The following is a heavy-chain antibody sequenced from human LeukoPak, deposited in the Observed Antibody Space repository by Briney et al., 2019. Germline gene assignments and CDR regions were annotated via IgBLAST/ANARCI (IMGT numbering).Heavy chain of an antibody. CDR3: ARGNYDFWSGSAGGTFDY. J-gene: IGHJ4*02. Sequence: GESLKISCKGSGYSFTSYWIGWVRLVPGKGREWMGVIYPGDSDTRYSPSFQGQVTISADKSISTAYLQWSSLKASDTAMYYCARGNYDFWSGSAGGTFDYWGQGTLVTVSS. V-gene: IGHV5-51*01. D-gene: IGHD3-3*01. CDR2: IYPGDSDT. CDR1: GYSFTSYW.